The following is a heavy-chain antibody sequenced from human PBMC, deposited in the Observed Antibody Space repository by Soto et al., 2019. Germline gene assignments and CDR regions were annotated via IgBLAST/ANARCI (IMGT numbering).Heavy chain of an antibody. D-gene: IGHD6-13*01. CDR1: GYTFTNYG. CDR2: ISTYNGNT. Sequence: QVQLVQSGAEVKKPGASVKVSCKASGYTFTNYGISWVRQAPGQGLEWLGWISTYNGNTNYAQKLQDRVTMTTDTSTSTAYMALRSLRSDDTAVYYWARSEDSSSWYAFALWGQGTMVTVSS. CDR3: ARSEDSSSWYAFAL. V-gene: IGHV1-18*01. J-gene: IGHJ3*01.